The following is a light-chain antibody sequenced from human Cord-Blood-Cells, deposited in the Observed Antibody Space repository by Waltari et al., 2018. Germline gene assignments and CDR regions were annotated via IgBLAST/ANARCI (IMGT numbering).Light chain of an antibody. CDR3: ETWDSNIWV. CDR1: SGHSSYI. V-gene: IGLV4-60*03. J-gene: IGLJ3*02. CDR2: LEGSGSY. Sequence: QPVLTQSSSASASLGSSVKLTCTLSSGHSSYIIAWHQQQPGKAPRYLMKLEGSGSYNKGSGVPDRFSGSSSVADRYLTISNLQSEDEADYYCETWDSNIWVFGGRTKLTVL.